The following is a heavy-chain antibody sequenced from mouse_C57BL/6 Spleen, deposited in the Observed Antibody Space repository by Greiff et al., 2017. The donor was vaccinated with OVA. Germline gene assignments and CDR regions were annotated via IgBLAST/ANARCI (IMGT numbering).Heavy chain of an antibody. D-gene: IGHD2-4*01. CDR1: GYTFTSYW. V-gene: IGHV1-55*01. CDR3: ARNGNDYDEGAYFDY. J-gene: IGHJ2*01. CDR2: IYPGSGST. Sequence: VQLQQPGAELVKPGASVKMSCKASGYTFTSYWITWVKQRPGQGLEWIGDIYPGSGSTNYNEKFKSKATLTVDTSSSTAYMQLSSLTSEDSAVYYCARNGNDYDEGAYFDYWGQGTTLTVSS.